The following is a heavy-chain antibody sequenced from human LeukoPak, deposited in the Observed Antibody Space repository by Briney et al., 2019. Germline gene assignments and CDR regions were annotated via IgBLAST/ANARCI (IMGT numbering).Heavy chain of an antibody. J-gene: IGHJ4*02. CDR3: ARTSPEQQLVDY. V-gene: IGHV1-69*04. D-gene: IGHD6-13*01. CDR2: IIPILGIA. CDR1: GGTFSSYA. Sequence: SVKVSCKASGGTFSSYAISWVRQAPGQGLEWMGRIIPILGIANYAQKFQGRVTITADKSTSTAYMELRSLRSDDTAVYYCARTSPEQQLVDYWGQGTLVTVSS.